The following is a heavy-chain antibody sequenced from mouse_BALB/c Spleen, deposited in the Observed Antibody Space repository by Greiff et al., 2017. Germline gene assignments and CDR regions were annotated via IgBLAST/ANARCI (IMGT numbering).Heavy chain of an antibody. D-gene: IGHD2-4*01. CDR3: ARVITGNYYAMDY. Sequence: EVQLVESGGGLVKPGGSLKLSCAASGFTFSSYAMSWVRQSPEKRLEWVAEISSSGSYTYYPDTVTGRFTISRDNAKNTLYLEMSSLRSEDTAMYYYARVITGNYYAMDYWGQGTSVTVSS. CDR1: GFTFSSYA. V-gene: IGHV5-9-4*01. CDR2: ISSSGSYT. J-gene: IGHJ4*01.